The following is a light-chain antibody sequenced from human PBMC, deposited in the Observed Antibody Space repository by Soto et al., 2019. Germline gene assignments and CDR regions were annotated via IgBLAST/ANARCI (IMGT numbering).Light chain of an antibody. CDR1: QSVIHTSNNKSY. CDR2: WAS. V-gene: IGKV4-1*01. CDR3: QQANSFPFT. Sequence: DIVMTQSPDSLAVSLGERATINCKSSQSVIHTSNNKSYLAWYQQKPRQPPELLLYWASARESGVPDRFSGSGSGTDFTLTITRLQPEDFATYYCQQANSFPFTFGPGTKVDIK. J-gene: IGKJ3*01.